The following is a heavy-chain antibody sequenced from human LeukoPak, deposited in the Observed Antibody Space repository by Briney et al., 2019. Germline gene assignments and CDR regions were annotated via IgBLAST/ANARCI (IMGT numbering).Heavy chain of an antibody. Sequence: GGSLRLSCAASGFTFSSYLMNWVRQAPGKGVEGVSYIRSSSRTIYYADSVKGRFTISTDNAKNSLYLLMNILRAEDTAVYYCAKELVEGLRYFDYWGQGTLVTVSS. CDR3: AKELVEGLRYFDY. V-gene: IGHV3-48*04. CDR1: GFTFSSYL. CDR2: IRSSSRTI. D-gene: IGHD6-6*01. J-gene: IGHJ4*02.